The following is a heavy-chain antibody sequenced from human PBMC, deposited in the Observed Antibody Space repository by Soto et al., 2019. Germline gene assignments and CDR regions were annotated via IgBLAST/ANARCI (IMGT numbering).Heavy chain of an antibody. CDR2: IYWDDDN. V-gene: IGHV2-5*02. CDR3: AHRVLRTVFGLVTTTAIYFDF. Sequence: QITLNESGPTQVKPRQTLTLTCTFSGFSLTTSGVGVGWIRQSPGKAPEWLALIYWDDDNRYSPSLKSRLTITKDTAKNQVVTTMADLDPADTAIYYCAHRVLRTVFGLVTTTAIYFDFWGQGTPVAVSS. D-gene: IGHD3-3*01. CDR1: GFSLTTSGVG. J-gene: IGHJ4*02.